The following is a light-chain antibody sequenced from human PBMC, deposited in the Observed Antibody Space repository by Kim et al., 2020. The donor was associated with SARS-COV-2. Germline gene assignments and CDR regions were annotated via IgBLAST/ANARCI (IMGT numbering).Light chain of an antibody. V-gene: IGLV3-19*01. J-gene: IGLJ2*01. Sequence: SSELTQDPAVSVALGQTVRITCQGDSLTTYYASWYQQKPGQAPVLVFYAKDNRPSGIPDRFSGSSSGNTASLTITETQAEDEADYFCHSRDSSGNHQVFGGGTKL. CDR3: HSRDSSGNHQV. CDR2: AKD. CDR1: SLTTYY.